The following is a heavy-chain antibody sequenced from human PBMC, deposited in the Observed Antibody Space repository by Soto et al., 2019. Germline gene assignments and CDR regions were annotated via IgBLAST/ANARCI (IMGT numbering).Heavy chain of an antibody. V-gene: IGHV3-33*01. Sequence: GGSLRLSCAASGFTFSSYGMHWVRQAPGKGLEWVAVIWYDGSNKYYADSVKGRFTISRDNSKNTLYLQMNSLRAEDTAVYYCARALIVMGHEDAFDIWGQGTMVTVSS. J-gene: IGHJ3*02. CDR1: GFTFSSYG. CDR3: ARALIVMGHEDAFDI. CDR2: IWYDGSNK. D-gene: IGHD2-15*01.